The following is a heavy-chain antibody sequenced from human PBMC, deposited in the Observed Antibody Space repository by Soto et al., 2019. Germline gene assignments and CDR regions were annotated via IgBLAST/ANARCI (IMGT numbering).Heavy chain of an antibody. D-gene: IGHD5-18*01. Sequence: GGSLTLSCAASGFTFSSYAMSWGRQAPRQGLEWVSAISGSGGSTYYADSVKGRFTTTRDNSKNKLYLQMNSLIAEDTAVDYWAKDRGGYGYGDYDYWGQGTLVTVSS. CDR1: GFTFSSYA. J-gene: IGHJ4*02. V-gene: IGHV3-23*01. CDR2: ISGSGGST. CDR3: AKDRGGYGYGDYDY.